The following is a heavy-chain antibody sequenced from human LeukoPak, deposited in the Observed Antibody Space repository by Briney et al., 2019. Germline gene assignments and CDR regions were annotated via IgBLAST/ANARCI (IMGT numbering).Heavy chain of an antibody. CDR3: ARGEWELPFDY. CDR1: GFTFDDYA. Sequence: GGSLRLSCAASGFTFDDYAMYWVRQAPGKGLEWVSSISSSSSYIFYGDSVKGRFTISRDNAKNSLYLQMNSLRAEDTAVYYCARGEWELPFDYWGQGTLVTVSS. V-gene: IGHV3-21*01. CDR2: ISSSSSYI. J-gene: IGHJ4*02. D-gene: IGHD1-26*01.